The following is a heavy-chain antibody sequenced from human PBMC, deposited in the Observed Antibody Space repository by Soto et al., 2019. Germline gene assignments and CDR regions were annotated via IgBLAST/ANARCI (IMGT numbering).Heavy chain of an antibody. J-gene: IGHJ4*02. CDR1: GGTFSSYA. V-gene: IGHV1-69*01. Sequence: QVQLVQSGAEVKKPGSSVKVSCKASGGTFSSYAISWVRQAPGQGLEWMGGIIPIFGTANYAQKFQGRVTITADESQGTASMGVGSLRSEDTAVYYWAGGGGGRWLQSTYYFDYWGQGTLVTVSS. D-gene: IGHD3-16*01. CDR2: IIPIFGTA. CDR3: AGGGGGRWLQSTYYFDY.